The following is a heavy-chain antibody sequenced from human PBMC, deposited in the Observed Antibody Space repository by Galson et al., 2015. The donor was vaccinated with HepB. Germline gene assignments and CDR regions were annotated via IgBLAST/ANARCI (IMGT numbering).Heavy chain of an antibody. V-gene: IGHV5-51*03. CDR2: IYPGDSDT. CDR3: ARGYSIVVVPAAIPRWFDP. CDR1: GYSFTSYW. J-gene: IGHJ5*02. D-gene: IGHD2-2*01. Sequence: QSGAEVKKPGESLKISCKGSGYSFTSYWIGWVRQMPGKSLEWMGIIYPGDSDTRYSPSFQGQVTISADKSISTAYLQWSSLKASDTAMYYCARGYSIVVVPAAIPRWFDPWGQGTLVTVSS.